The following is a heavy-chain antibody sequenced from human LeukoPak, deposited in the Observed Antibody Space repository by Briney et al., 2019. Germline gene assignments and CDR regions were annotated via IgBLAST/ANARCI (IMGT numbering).Heavy chain of an antibody. V-gene: IGHV4-34*01. J-gene: IGHJ4*02. Sequence: PTETLSLTCAVSGGTFSGYYWRWIRQPPGKGLEWMGDINHSGSTNYNPSLQSRVTISVDTSKNQFSLKLSSVPAAETAVYYCARGQVTAKFALFDYWGQGTLVTVSS. CDR2: INHSGST. CDR3: ARGQVTAKFALFDY. CDR1: GGTFSGYY. D-gene: IGHD2-21*02.